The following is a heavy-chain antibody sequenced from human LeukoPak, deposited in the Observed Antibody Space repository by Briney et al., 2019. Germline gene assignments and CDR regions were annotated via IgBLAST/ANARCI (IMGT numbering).Heavy chain of an antibody. J-gene: IGHJ3*02. CDR3: ARVRGGDYYDSSGPGAFDI. CDR1: PGSVSTCA. Sequence: VHDACKACPGSVSTCADSWGRRAPEKGIEWMGGIIPIFGTANYAQKFQGRVTITADESTSTAYMELSSLRSEDTAVYYCARVRGGDYYDSSGPGAFDIWGQGTMVTVSS. D-gene: IGHD3-22*01. CDR2: IIPIFGTA. V-gene: IGHV1-69*13.